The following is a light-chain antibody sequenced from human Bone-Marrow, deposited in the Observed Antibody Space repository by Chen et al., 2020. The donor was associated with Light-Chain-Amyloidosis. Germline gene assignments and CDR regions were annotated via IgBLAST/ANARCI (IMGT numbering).Light chain of an antibody. CDR2: DGS. J-gene: IGLJ2*01. CDR1: SSDVGTYNL. CDR3: CSYEGSVV. Sequence: ALPHPPPGSGSPGQSITFSCSGTSSDVGTYNLVSCFQQPPGKAPKLMIYDGSKRPSGVPNRFSGSKSGNTASLTISGLQAEDEAEYYCCSYEGSVVFGGGTKLTVL. V-gene: IGLV2-23*01.